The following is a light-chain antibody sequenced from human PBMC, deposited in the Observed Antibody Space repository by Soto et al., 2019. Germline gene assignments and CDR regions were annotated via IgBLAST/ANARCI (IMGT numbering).Light chain of an antibody. CDR2: KAS. CDR1: QSIRSW. J-gene: IGKJ1*01. Sequence: DIQMTQSPSTLSASVGDRVTITCRASQSIRSWLAWYQQKPGKAPKLLIYKASSIESGVPSRFSGSGSGTDFTLTISSLQPDDFATYYCQQYNSYPWTFGQGTKVEIK. V-gene: IGKV1-5*03. CDR3: QQYNSYPWT.